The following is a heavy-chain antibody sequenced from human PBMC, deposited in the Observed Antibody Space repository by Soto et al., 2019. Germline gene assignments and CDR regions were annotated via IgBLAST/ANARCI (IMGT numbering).Heavy chain of an antibody. Sequence: QVQLQQWGAGLLKPSEXXSXTCAVYGGSFSGXXXXXXXXXXGKGLEWIGEINHSGSTNYNPSLKSRVTISVDTSKNQFSLKLSSVTAADTAVYYCARGWELLLDYWGQGTLVTVSS. V-gene: IGHV4-34*01. CDR2: INHSGST. J-gene: IGHJ4*02. CDR3: ARGWELLLDY. CDR1: GGSFSGXX. D-gene: IGHD1-26*01.